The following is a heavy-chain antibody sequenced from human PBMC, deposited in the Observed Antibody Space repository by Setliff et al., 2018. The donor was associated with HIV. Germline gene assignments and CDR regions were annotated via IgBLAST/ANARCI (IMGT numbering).Heavy chain of an antibody. Sequence: GSLRLSCAASGFTFSSYWMSWVRQAPGKGLEWVANIKQDGSEKYYVDSVKGRFTISRDNAKNSLYLQMNSLRAEDTAVYYCARASYYYDSSGWVDYWGQGTLVTVSS. V-gene: IGHV3-7*04. CDR3: ARASYYYDSSGWVDY. D-gene: IGHD3-22*01. CDR2: IKQDGSEK. J-gene: IGHJ4*02. CDR1: GFTFSSYW.